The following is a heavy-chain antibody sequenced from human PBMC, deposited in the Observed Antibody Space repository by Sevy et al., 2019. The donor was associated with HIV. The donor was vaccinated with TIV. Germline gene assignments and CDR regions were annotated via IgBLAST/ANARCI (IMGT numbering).Heavy chain of an antibody. CDR2: IWYDGRTK. V-gene: IGHV3-33*01. D-gene: IGHD1-1*01. CDR1: GFTFRSFS. J-gene: IGHJ5*01. Sequence: GGSLRLSCSASGFTFRSFSMHWVRQAPGKGLEWVAAIWYDGRTKQYADSVKGRFTISRDNSKNMLNLEMNSLRAEDTALYSWARDSARVIVPTAGFDSWGQGTVVTVSS. CDR3: ARDSARVIVPTAGFDS.